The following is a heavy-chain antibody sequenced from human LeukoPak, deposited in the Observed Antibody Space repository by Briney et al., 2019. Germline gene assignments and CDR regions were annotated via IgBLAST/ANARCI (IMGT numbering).Heavy chain of an antibody. CDR3: ANSWGYYDSAGYLYFHH. V-gene: IGHV1-18*01. CDR2: ISAYNGNT. CDR1: GYTFTNYG. J-gene: IGHJ1*01. D-gene: IGHD3-22*01. Sequence: ASVKVSCKTSGYTFTNYGISWVRQAPGQGLEWMGWISAYNGNTNYAQKLQGRVTMTTDTSTSTAYMELRSLRSDDTAIYYCANSWGYYDSAGYLYFHHWGQGPLVTVSS.